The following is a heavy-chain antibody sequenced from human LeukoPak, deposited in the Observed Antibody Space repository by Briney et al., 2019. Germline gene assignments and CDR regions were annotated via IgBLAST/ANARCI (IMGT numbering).Heavy chain of an antibody. J-gene: IGHJ6*02. Sequence: PGGSLRLSCAASGFTFSSYSMNWVRQAPGKGLEWVSSISSSSSYIYYADSVKGRFTISRDNAKNSLYLQMNSLRAEDTAVYYCARGFSILTGLYYYYYGMDVWGQGTTVTVSS. CDR1: GFTFSSYS. CDR2: ISSSSSYI. CDR3: ARGFSILTGLYYYYYGMDV. D-gene: IGHD3-9*01. V-gene: IGHV3-21*01.